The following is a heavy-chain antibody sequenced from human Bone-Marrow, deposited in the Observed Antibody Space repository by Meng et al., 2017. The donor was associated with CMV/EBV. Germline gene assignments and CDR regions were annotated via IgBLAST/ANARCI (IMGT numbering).Heavy chain of an antibody. CDR2: INPNSGGT. CDR1: GYTFTGYY. CDR3: ARGGSYYSD. V-gene: IGHV1-2*02. J-gene: IGHJ4*02. D-gene: IGHD1-26*01. Sequence: ASVKVSCKASGYTFTGYYMHWVRQAPGQGLEWMGWINPNSGGTNYAQKFQGRVTMTRGTSTSTVYMELSSLRSEDTAVYYCARGGSYYSDWGQGTLVTVSS.